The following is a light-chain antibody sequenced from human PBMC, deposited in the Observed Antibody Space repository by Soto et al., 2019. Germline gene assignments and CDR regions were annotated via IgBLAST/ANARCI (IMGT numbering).Light chain of an antibody. J-gene: IGKJ4*01. CDR1: QSVSSSF. CDR2: GAS. Sequence: EIVLTQSPGTLSLSPGERATLSCRASQSVSSSFLAWYQQKPGQAPRLLIYGASSRATGIPDRFSGSGSGTDFTLTISRLEPEDFAVYYCQQYDNSTLTFGGGTKVESK. V-gene: IGKV3-20*01. CDR3: QQYDNSTLT.